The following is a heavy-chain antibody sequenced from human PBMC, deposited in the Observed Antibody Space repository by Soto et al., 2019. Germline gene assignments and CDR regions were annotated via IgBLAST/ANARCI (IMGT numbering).Heavy chain of an antibody. CDR2: IYHTGST. D-gene: IGHD3-3*01. J-gene: IGHJ5*02. Sequence: SLTCTVSGGSLSSYYWSWIRQPPGKGLEWTGSIYHTGSTNYNPSLKRRVTISVDTSKNRFSLKLSSVTAADTAVYYGARCRTYDFWRGYPTWFDPCCQEALVTGS. CDR1: GGSLSSYY. V-gene: IGHV4-59*01. CDR3: ARCRTYDFWRGYPTWFDP.